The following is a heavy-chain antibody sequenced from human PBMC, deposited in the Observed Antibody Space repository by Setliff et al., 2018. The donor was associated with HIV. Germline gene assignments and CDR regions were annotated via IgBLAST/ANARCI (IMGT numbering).Heavy chain of an antibody. CDR1: RFTFSSHA. Sequence: GGSLRLSCAASRFTFSSHAMHWVRQAPGKGREGMAVISYDGSDKYYADSVKGRFTISRDNSKNTVYLQMNSLRSDDTATYYCAKDVPSPRDELGETELGDGFDFWGQGTMVNVSS. CDR3: AKDVPSPRDELGETELGDGFDF. J-gene: IGHJ3*01. D-gene: IGHD7-27*01. CDR2: ISYDGSDK. V-gene: IGHV3-30*04.